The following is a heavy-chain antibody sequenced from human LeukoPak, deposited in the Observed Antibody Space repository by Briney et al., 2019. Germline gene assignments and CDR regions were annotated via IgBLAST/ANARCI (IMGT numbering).Heavy chain of an antibody. Sequence: ASVKVSCKASGYTFTSYDINRVRQATGQGLEWMGWMNPNSGNTGYAQKFQGRVTMTRNTSISTAYMELSSLRSEDTAVYYCARGSSLTMIVVVITPFDYWGQGTLVTVSS. CDR2: MNPNSGNT. D-gene: IGHD3-22*01. CDR1: GYTFTSYD. CDR3: ARGSSLTMIVVVITPFDY. J-gene: IGHJ4*02. V-gene: IGHV1-8*01.